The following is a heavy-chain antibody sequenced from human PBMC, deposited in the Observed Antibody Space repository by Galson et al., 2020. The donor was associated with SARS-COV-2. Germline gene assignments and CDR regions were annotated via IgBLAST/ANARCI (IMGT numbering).Heavy chain of an antibody. CDR1: GGSISSETYY. Sequence: TLSLTCTVSGGSISSETYYWGWIRQPPGKGLEWIGSVYYSGSTYYNPSLKSRVTISVHTSKNQFSLKLSSVTAADTAVYSCARHEWVGSDKSPTSKNWFDPWGQGTLVTVSS. CDR3: ARHEWVGSDKSPTSKNWFDP. J-gene: IGHJ5*02. V-gene: IGHV4-39*01. D-gene: IGHD1-1*01. CDR2: VYYSGST.